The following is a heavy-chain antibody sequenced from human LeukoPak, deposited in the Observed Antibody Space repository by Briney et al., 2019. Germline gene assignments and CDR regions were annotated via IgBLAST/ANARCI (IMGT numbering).Heavy chain of an antibody. CDR2: VYHSGST. V-gene: IGHV4-39*07. D-gene: IGHD5-24*01. CDR3: ARLRAHAYNYGFDY. Sequence: SETLSLTCTVSGGPISSTYYYWGWIRQPPGKGLEWIGSVYHSGSTNYNPSLKSRFTISVDTSKNQFSLKLSSVTAADTAVYFCARLRAHAYNYGFDYWGQGALVTVSS. J-gene: IGHJ4*02. CDR1: GGPISSTYYY.